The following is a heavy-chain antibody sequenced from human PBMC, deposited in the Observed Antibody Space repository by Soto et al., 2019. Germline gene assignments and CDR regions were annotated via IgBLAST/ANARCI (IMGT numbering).Heavy chain of an antibody. V-gene: IGHV3-23*01. D-gene: IGHD2-15*01. CDR1: GFTFSSYA. CDR2: ISGSGGST. Sequence: EVQLLESGGGLVQPGGSLRLSCAASGFTFSSYAMSWVRQAPGKGLEWVSAISGSGGSTYYADSVKGRFTISRDNSXXPLYLQRNSLRAEDTAVYYCAKDRGSGGSRSGFDPWGQGTLVTVSS. CDR3: AKDRGSGGSRSGFDP. J-gene: IGHJ5*02.